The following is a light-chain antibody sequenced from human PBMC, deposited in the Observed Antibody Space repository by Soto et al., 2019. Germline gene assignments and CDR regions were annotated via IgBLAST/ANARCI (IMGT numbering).Light chain of an antibody. V-gene: IGKV1-39*01. Sequence: DNQMTQSPSSLSASVGDRVTITCRASQTISIPLSWYQQKPGKVPELLIYATSRLQSGVPSRFSGSGSGTEFTLTISSLQPDDFATYYCQQYYSLWTFGPGTKVDIK. CDR1: QTISIP. J-gene: IGKJ1*01. CDR2: ATS. CDR3: QQYYSLWT.